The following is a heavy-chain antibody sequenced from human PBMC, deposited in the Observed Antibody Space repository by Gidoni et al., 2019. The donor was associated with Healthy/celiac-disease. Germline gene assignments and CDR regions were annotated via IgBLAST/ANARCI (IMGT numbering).Heavy chain of an antibody. J-gene: IGHJ6*03. Sequence: LQLQESGPGLVKPSETLSLTCTVSGGSISSSSYYWGWIRQPPGKGLEWIGSIYYSGSTYYNPALKSRVTISVDTSKNQFSLKLSSVTAADTAVYYCARQGGGWIQLSPYYYYYMDVWGKGTTVTVSS. CDR2: IYYSGST. CDR3: ARQGGGWIQLSPYYYYYMDV. D-gene: IGHD5-18*01. V-gene: IGHV4-39*01. CDR1: GGSISSSSYY.